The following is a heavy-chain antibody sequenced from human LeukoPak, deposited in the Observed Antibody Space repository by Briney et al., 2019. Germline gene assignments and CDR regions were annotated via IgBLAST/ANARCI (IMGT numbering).Heavy chain of an antibody. D-gene: IGHD6-6*01. J-gene: IGHJ2*01. CDR2: IYPGDSDT. Sequence: GESLKISCECSGYDLSTYYIAWVRQMPGKSLESMGIIYPGDSDTRYSPSFQGQVTISADKSISTAYLQWSSLKASDTAIYYCTRFRAYSTSSGYFDLWGRGTPITVSS. CDR1: GYDLSTYY. V-gene: IGHV5-51*01. CDR3: TRFRAYSTSSGYFDL.